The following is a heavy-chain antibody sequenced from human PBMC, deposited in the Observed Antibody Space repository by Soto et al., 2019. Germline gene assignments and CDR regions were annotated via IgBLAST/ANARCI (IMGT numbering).Heavy chain of an antibody. Sequence: ASVKVSCKASGYTFTSCDVNWVRQAPGQGLEWMGWMNPNNGNTGYAPKFQGRVTMTGDNSMSTAYMELSSLRSEDTAVYYCARISGRPSNYYHLDVWGQGTSVTVSS. J-gene: IGHJ6*02. CDR3: ARISGRPSNYYHLDV. CDR1: GYTFTSCD. CDR2: MNPNNGNT. D-gene: IGHD3-3*02. V-gene: IGHV1-8*01.